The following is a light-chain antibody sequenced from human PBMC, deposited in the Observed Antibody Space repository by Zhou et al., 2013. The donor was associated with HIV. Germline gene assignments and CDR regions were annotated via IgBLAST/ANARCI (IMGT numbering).Light chain of an antibody. Sequence: EIVLTQSPGTLSLSPGERATLSCRASHTISANYLAWYQQKPGQAPRLLVYGASTRATGIPDRFTGSGSGTDFTLTFTTLGPEDFALYYCQQYGSSPSITFGQGTRLEMK. V-gene: IGKV3-20*01. J-gene: IGKJ5*01. CDR3: QQYGSSPSIT. CDR2: GAS. CDR1: HTISANY.